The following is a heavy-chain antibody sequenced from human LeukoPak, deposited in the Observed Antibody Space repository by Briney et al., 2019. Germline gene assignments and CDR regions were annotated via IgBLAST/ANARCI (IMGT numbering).Heavy chain of an antibody. J-gene: IGHJ4*02. Sequence: KPSETLSLTCTVSGGSITGYYWGWIRQPPGKGLEWIGYIYYSGSTNSNPSLKSRVTISVDTSKNQFSLKLSSATAADTAVYYCARTDRSGWYRSVDYWGQGTLVTVSS. CDR3: ARTDRSGWYRSVDY. D-gene: IGHD6-19*01. CDR1: GGSITGYY. V-gene: IGHV4-59*08. CDR2: IYYSGST.